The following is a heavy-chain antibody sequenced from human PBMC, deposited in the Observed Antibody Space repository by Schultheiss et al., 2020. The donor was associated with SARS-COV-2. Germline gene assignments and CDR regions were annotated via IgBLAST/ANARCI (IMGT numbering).Heavy chain of an antibody. CDR2: ITTAGDT. D-gene: IGHD3-10*01. CDR3: ARGNYYGSGSYPRYYYYYMDV. CDR1: GFTFSSYA. Sequence: GESLKISCAASGFTFSSYAMYWVRQATGKGLEWVSLITTAGDTYYQGSVKGRFTVSREDAENSLYLQMNSLRAGDTAVYYCARGNYYGSGSYPRYYYYYMDVWGKGTTVTVSS. J-gene: IGHJ6*03. V-gene: IGHV3-13*04.